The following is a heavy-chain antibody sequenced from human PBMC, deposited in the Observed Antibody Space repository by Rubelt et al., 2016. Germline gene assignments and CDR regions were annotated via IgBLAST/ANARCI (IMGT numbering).Heavy chain of an antibody. J-gene: IGHJ4*02. CDR2: AYYSGST. Sequence: GPGLVKPSETLSLTCTVSGDSFNSGYYWGWIRQPPGKGLEWIGSAYYSGSTFYNPSLRSRVAISVDTSKNQFSLKLSSVTAADTAVYCCARETQPTVTTRGEVDYWGQGTLVTVSS. V-gene: IGHV4-38-2*02. D-gene: IGHD4-17*01. CDR1: GDSFNSGYY. CDR3: ARETQPTVTTRGEVDY.